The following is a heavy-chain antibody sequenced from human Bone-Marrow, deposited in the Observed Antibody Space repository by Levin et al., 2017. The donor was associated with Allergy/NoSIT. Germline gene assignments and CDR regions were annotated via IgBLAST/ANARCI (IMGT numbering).Heavy chain of an antibody. Sequence: GSLRLSCNVSGGSLSGYYWNWIRQPPGKGLEWIGHIYSSGSIKYNPSLKSRLSISLDTSKNQFSLKLRFVTAADTAVYFCARHEASLISYYGLDVWGQGTTVTVSS. D-gene: IGHD3/OR15-3a*01. CDR2: IYSSGSI. CDR1: GGSLSGYY. V-gene: IGHV4-59*08. J-gene: IGHJ6*02. CDR3: ARHEASLISYYGLDV.